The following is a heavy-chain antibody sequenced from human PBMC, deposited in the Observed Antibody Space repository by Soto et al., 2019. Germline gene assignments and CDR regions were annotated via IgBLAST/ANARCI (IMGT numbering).Heavy chain of an antibody. CDR3: ARGDSLSYDFWSAYYARKAAYCMDV. J-gene: IGHJ6*03. CDR1: GGSISSYY. CDR2: IYYSGST. Sequence: SETLSLTCTVSGGSISSYYWSWIRQPPGKGLEWIGYIYYSGSTNYNPSLKSRVTISVDTSKNQFSLKLSSVTAADTAVYYCARGDSLSYDFWSAYYARKAAYCMDVWGKGTTVTVSS. V-gene: IGHV4-59*12. D-gene: IGHD3-3*01.